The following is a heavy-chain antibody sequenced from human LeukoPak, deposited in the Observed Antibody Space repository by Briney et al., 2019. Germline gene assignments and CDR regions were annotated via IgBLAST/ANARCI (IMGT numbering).Heavy chain of an antibody. V-gene: IGHV1-8*03. Sequence: GASVKVSCKASGYTFTNYDIKWVRQATGQGLEWMGWMNPNTGNTGYAQKFQGRVTITRNTSISTAYMELSSLRSEDTAIYYCARVKESAPVAAAIPYFFDRWGQGTLVTVSS. CDR1: GYTFTNYD. D-gene: IGHD2-2*01. CDR2: MNPNTGNT. CDR3: ARVKESAPVAAAIPYFFDR. J-gene: IGHJ4*02.